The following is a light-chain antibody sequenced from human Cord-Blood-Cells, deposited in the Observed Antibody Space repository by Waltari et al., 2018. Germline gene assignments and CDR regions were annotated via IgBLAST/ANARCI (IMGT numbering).Light chain of an antibody. J-gene: IGKJ1*01. Sequence: QTPQSPSSLSAPVGDSAPITCRASQSISSYLNCYQQKPGKAPKLLIYAASSLQSGVPSRVSGSGSGTDFTLTISSLQPEDFATYYWQQSYGTRTFGQGTKVEIK. CDR1: QSISSY. CDR3: QQSYGTRT. V-gene: IGKV1-39*01. CDR2: AAS.